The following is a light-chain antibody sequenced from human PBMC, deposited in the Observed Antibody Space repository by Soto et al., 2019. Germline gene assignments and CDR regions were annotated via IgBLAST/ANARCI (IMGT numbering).Light chain of an antibody. V-gene: IGKV3-15*01. CDR2: GAS. CDR1: QSVSSN. J-gene: IGKJ1*01. CDR3: QQYNNWPAWT. Sequence: EIVMTQSPATLYVSPGERGTLSCRASQSVSSNLAWYQQKPGQAPRLLIYGASTRATGIPARFSGSGSGTEFTLTISRLQSEDFAVYYCQQYNNWPAWTFGQGTKVEIK.